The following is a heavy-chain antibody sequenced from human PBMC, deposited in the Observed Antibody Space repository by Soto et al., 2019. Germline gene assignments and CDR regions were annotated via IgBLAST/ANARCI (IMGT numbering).Heavy chain of an antibody. V-gene: IGHV3-7*05. D-gene: IGHD3-3*02. CDR1: GFTFSSYW. J-gene: IGHJ4*02. CDR2: IKQDGSEK. CDR3: ARSLHFLSGYYDPNYYFDY. Sequence: VGSLRISCAASGFTFSSYWMSWVRQAPGKGQEWVANIKQDGSEKYYVDSVKGRFTISRDNAKNSLYLQMNSLRAEDTAVYYCARSLHFLSGYYDPNYYFDYWGQGTLVTVSS.